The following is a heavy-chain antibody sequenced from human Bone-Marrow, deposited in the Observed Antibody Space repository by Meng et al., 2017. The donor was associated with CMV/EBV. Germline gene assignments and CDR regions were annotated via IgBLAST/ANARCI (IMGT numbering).Heavy chain of an antibody. D-gene: IGHD5-12*01. CDR2: IYYGGST. CDR3: ASSGYSGYDWYFDY. CDR1: GGSISSYY. Sequence: SETLSLTCTISGGSISSYYWSWIRQPPGKGLEWIGYIYYGGSTNYNPSLKSRVTISVDTSKNQFSLKLSSVTAADTAVYYCASSGYSGYDWYFDYWGQGTLVTVSS. V-gene: IGHV4-59*01. J-gene: IGHJ4*02.